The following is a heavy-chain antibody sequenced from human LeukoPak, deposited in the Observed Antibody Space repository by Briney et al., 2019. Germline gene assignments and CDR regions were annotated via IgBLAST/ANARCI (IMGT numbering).Heavy chain of an antibody. Sequence: SETLSLTCTVSGGSISTYYWSWIRQSAGKGLEWIGRIHRSGSTNYNPSLKSRVTMSVDTSKNQFSLKVSSVTAADTGVYYCARAPEFSSGWLLDCWGQGSLVTVSS. CDR1: GGSISTYY. J-gene: IGHJ4*02. CDR2: IHRSGST. CDR3: ARAPEFSSGWLLDC. D-gene: IGHD6-19*01. V-gene: IGHV4-4*07.